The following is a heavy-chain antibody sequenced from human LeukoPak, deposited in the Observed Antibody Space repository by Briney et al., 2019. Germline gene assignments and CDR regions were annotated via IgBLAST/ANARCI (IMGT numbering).Heavy chain of an antibody. D-gene: IGHD3-22*01. CDR1: GFTFSTYS. J-gene: IGHJ4*02. Sequence: PGGSLRLSCAASGFTFSTYSMNWVRQAPGKGLEWVSYISSSGNTIYYADSVKGRFTISRDNAKNSLYLQVNSLRAEDTAVYYCARGAYYYEDWGQGTLVTVSS. CDR2: ISSSGNTI. CDR3: ARGAYYYED. V-gene: IGHV3-48*01.